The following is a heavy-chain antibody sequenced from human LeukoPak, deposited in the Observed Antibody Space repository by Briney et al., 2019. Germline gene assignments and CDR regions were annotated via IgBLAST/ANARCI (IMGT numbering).Heavy chain of an antibody. CDR3: ARDEAGNFDY. Sequence: ASVKVSCKASGGTFSSYAISWVRQAPGQGLEWMGWISAYNGNTNYAQKLQGRVTMTTDTSTSAAYMELRSLRSDDTAVYYCARDEAGNFDYWGQGTLVTVSS. CDR1: GGTFSSYA. V-gene: IGHV1-18*01. CDR2: ISAYNGNT. J-gene: IGHJ4*02.